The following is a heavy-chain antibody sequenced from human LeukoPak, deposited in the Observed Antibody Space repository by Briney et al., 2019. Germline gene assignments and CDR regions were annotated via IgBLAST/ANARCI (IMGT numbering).Heavy chain of an antibody. V-gene: IGHV3-23*01. D-gene: IGHD3-10*01. CDR2: ISGSGGST. Sequence: PGGSLRLSCAASGLTFSSYAMSWVRQAPGKGLEWVSAISGSGGSTYYADSVKGRFTISRDNSKNTLYLQMNSLRAEDTAVYYCAKGPRVRAVWGLWGAFDIWGQGTMVTVSS. CDR3: AKGPRVRAVWGLWGAFDI. J-gene: IGHJ3*02. CDR1: GLTFSSYA.